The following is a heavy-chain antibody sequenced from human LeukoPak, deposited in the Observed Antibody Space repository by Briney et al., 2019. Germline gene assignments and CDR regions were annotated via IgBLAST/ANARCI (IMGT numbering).Heavy chain of an antibody. Sequence: ASVKVSCKASGYTFTSYGISWVRQAPGQGLEWMGWISAYNGNTNYAQKLQGGVTMTTDTSTSTAYMELRSLRPDDTAVYYCARDNGIAAAGTGWFDPWGQGTLVTVSS. V-gene: IGHV1-18*01. J-gene: IGHJ5*02. CDR2: ISAYNGNT. CDR3: ARDNGIAAAGTGWFDP. D-gene: IGHD6-13*01. CDR1: GYTFTSYG.